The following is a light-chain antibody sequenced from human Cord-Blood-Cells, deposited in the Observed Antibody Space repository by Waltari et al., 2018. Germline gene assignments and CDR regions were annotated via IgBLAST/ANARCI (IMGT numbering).Light chain of an antibody. Sequence: QSALTQPPSASGSPGQSVTISCTGTSSDVGGDNYVSWYQQHPGKAPKLMIDEVSKRPSGVPDRFSGSKAGNTASLTVSGLQAEDEADYYCSSYAGSNNLVFGGGTKLTVL. CDR1: SSDVGGDNY. V-gene: IGLV2-8*01. J-gene: IGLJ2*01. CDR2: EVS. CDR3: SSYAGSNNLV.